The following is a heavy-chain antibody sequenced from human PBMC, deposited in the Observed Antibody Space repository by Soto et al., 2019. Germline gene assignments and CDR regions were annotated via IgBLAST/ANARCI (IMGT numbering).Heavy chain of an antibody. V-gene: IGHV4-39*01. Sequence: SETLSLTCTVSGGSISSSNCYWGWIRQPPGKGLEWIGSIYYSGSTYYNPSLKSRVTISVDASKNRFSLKLSSVTASDTAVYYCARHPYSAPYIVLAPSSVVLHAFNIWGQGTMVTVSS. CDR2: IYYSGST. J-gene: IGHJ3*02. CDR3: ARHPYSAPYIVLAPSSVVLHAFNI. CDR1: GGSISSSNCY. D-gene: IGHD2-21*01.